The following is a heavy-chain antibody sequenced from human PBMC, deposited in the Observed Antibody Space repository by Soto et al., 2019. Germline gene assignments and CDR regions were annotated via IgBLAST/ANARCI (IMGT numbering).Heavy chain of an antibody. CDR2: ISGSGGST. V-gene: IGHV3-23*01. CDR3: AKDLYYYDSSGYYDY. J-gene: IGHJ4*02. CDR1: GFIFSSYA. D-gene: IGHD3-22*01. Sequence: EVQLLESGGGLVQPGGSLRLSCAASGFIFSSYAMSWVRQAPGKGLEWVSAISGSGGSTYYADSVKGRFTISRDNSKNTLYLQMNSLRAEDTAVYYCAKDLYYYDSSGYYDYWGQGTLVTVSS.